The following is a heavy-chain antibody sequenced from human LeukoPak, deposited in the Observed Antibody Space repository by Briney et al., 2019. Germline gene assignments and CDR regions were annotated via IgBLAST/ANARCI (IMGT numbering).Heavy chain of an antibody. CDR1: GFTFSSYE. V-gene: IGHV3-48*03. D-gene: IGHD4-17*01. J-gene: IGHJ4*02. CDR3: ASHYGDYVWGHF. CDR2: ISSSGNTV. Sequence: GGSLRLSCAASGFTFSSYEMNWVRQAPGKGLEFISYISSSGNTVYYADSVKGRFTISRDNGKNSMHLQMNSLRGEDTAVYYCASHYGDYVWGHFWGQGTLVTVSS.